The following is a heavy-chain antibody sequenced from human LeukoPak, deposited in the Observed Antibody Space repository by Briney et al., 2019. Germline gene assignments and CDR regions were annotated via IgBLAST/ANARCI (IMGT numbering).Heavy chain of an antibody. CDR3: TKDSPYRAAIFDP. V-gene: IGHV7-4-1*02. CDR2: INSETGHP. J-gene: IGHJ5*02. CDR1: GYTFNRYH. Sequence: ASVKVSCKASGYTFNRYHVNWVRQAPGQGLEWMGWINSETGHPTYAQDFTGRYVFSLDTSVNTAYLQINSLRAEDTAVYYCTKDSPYRAAIFDPWGQGTLVSVSS.